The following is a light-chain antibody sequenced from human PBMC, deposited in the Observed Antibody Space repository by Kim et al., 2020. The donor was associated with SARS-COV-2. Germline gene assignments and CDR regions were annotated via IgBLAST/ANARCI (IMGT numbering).Light chain of an antibody. V-gene: IGKV3-11*01. CDR1: QSVSSY. J-gene: IGKJ5*01. CDR3: SQRRSWPPIT. CDR2: DAS. Sequence: EIVLTQSPATLSLSPGERATLSCRASQSVSSYLAWYQQKPGQAPRLLIFDASNRATGIPARFSGSGSGTDFTLTISSLEPEDFAVYYFSQRRSWPPITFGQGTRLEIK.